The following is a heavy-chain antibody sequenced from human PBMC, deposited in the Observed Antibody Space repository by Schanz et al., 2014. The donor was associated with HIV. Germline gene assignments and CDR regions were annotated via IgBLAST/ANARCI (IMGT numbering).Heavy chain of an antibody. CDR2: INPNSGGT. J-gene: IGHJ6*02. Sequence: QVQLVQSGAEVKKPGASVKVSCKASGYTFTGYYMHWVRQAPGQGLEWMGWINPNSGGTNYAQKFQGRVTMTTDTSTSTAYMELRSLRSDDTAVYYCARWGRGCSGGSCYWGYYGMDVWGQGTTVTVSS. D-gene: IGHD2-15*01. V-gene: IGHV1-2*02. CDR3: ARWGRGCSGGSCYWGYYGMDV. CDR1: GYTFTGYY.